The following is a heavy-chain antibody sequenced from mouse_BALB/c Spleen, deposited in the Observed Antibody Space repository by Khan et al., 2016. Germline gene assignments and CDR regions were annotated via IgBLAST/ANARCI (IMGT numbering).Heavy chain of an antibody. CDR2: IRHKANGYTT. V-gene: IGHV7-3*02. CDR1: GFTFTDYY. J-gene: IGHJ1*01. CDR3: AREHYGSPYWYFDV. D-gene: IGHD1-1*01. Sequence: EVELVESGGGLVQPGGSLRLSCATSGFTFTDYYMSWVRQPPGKALEWLGFIRHKANGYTTEYSASVKGRFTISRDNSQSILYLQMNTLRAEDSATYSCAREHYGSPYWYFDVWGAGTTVTVSS.